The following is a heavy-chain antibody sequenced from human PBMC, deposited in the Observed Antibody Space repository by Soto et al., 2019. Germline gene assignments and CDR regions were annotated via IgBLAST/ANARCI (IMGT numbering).Heavy chain of an antibody. Sequence: QVQLQESGPGLVKPSQTLSLTCTVSGGSISSGGYYWSCIRQHTGKGLEWIGYIYYSGSTYYNPSRKSRVTISVATSMIQFSRKLGSVTALAPPVYYCVSRIGGDYDFLSRQVLDSFDIWGQGTMVTVSS. CDR2: IYYSGST. CDR1: GGSISSGGYY. J-gene: IGHJ3*02. D-gene: IGHD3-3*01. V-gene: IGHV4-31*03. CDR3: VSRIGGDYDFLSRQVLDSFDI.